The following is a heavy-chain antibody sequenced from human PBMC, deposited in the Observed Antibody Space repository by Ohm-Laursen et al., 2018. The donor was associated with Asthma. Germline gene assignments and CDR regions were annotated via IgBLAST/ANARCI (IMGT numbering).Heavy chain of an antibody. V-gene: IGHV3-23*01. CDR3: ARIGPEWELPGREYSLIH. CDR1: GFTFSNYA. D-gene: IGHD1-26*01. CDR2: IRGSGDAT. J-gene: IGHJ1*01. Sequence: SLRLSCTATGFTFSNYAMNWVRQGPGKGLEWVSAIRGSGDATFYADSVKGRFTISRDNSKNTVYLQMDSLRAEDTALYYCARIGPEWELPGREYSLIHWGQGTLVTVSS.